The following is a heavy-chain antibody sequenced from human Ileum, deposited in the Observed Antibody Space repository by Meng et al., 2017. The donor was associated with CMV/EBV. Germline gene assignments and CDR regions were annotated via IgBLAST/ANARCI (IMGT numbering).Heavy chain of an antibody. CDR1: GSSSSGDYY. D-gene: IGHD4-17*01. CDR3: AREERYDYGDYGRYDP. J-gene: IGHJ5*02. Sequence: GSSSSGDYYWSWIRQPPGKGLEWIGYIYYSGSTYYNPSLKSRLTISLDTSKNQFSLKLSSVTAADTAVYYCAREERYDYGDYGRYDPWGQGTLVTVSS. CDR2: IYYSGST. V-gene: IGHV4-30-4*08.